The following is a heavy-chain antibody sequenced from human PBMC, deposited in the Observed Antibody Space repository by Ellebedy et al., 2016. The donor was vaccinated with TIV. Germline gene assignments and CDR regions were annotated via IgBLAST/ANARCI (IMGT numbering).Heavy chain of an antibody. J-gene: IGHJ4*02. CDR3: AKDARSFLSFVNS. CDR1: GLIFSTYA. D-gene: IGHD3-10*01. V-gene: IGHV3-23*01. Sequence: GESLKISXEASGLIFSTYAMSWVRQAPGKGLEWVLGISASGGSTYYADSVKGRFTISRDNSKNTLYLQMTSLRAEDTAVYYCAKDARSFLSFVNSWGQGTLVTVSS. CDR2: ISASGGST.